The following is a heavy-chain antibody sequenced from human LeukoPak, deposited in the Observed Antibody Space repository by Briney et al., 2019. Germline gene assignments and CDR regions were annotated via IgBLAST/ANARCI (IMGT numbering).Heavy chain of an antibody. CDR2: FDPEDGET. CDR1: GYTLTELS. CDR3: TTAPDLGAATDY. V-gene: IGHV1-24*01. D-gene: IGHD1-26*01. Sequence: ASVKVSCKVSGYTLTELSMHWVRQAPGKGLEWMGGFDPEDGETIYAQMLQGRVTMTEDTSTDTAYMELSSLRSEDTAVYYCTTAPDLGAATDYWGQGTLVTVSS. J-gene: IGHJ4*02.